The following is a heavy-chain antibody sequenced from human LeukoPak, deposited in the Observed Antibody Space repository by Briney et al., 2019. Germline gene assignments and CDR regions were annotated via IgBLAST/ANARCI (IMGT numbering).Heavy chain of an antibody. D-gene: IGHD1-26*01. V-gene: IGHV3-23*01. J-gene: IGHJ4*02. Sequence: GGSLRLSCAASGFTFSSYDMNWVRQAPGKGLEWVSAISRSGGITYYADSVKGRFTISRDNSKNTLYLQMNSLRADDTAVYYCAKDGGSYTGYFDYWGQGTLVTASS. CDR2: ISRSGGIT. CDR1: GFTFSSYD. CDR3: AKDGGSYTGYFDY.